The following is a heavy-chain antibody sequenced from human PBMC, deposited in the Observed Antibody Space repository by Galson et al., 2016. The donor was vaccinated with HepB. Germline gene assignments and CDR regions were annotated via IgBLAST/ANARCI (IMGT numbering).Heavy chain of an antibody. Sequence: PALVKPTQTLTLTCTFSGFSLSTRGVGVGWIRQPPGKALEWLALIYWDDDKYYSPSLESRLTITKDTSKNQVVLTMTNMDPVDTGTYYCAHSLWAAFNNDYWGQGTLVTVSS. CDR3: AHSLWAAFNNDY. V-gene: IGHV2-5*02. J-gene: IGHJ4*02. CDR1: GFSLSTRGVG. D-gene: IGHD3-10*01. CDR2: IYWDDDK.